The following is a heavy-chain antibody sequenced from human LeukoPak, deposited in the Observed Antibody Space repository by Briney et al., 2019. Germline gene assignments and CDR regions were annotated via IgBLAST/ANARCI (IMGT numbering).Heavy chain of an antibody. Sequence: ASVKVSCKVSGYTLNELSMHWVRQAPGKGLEWMGGFDPEDGETIYAQKFQGRVTMTTDTSTSTAYMELRSLRSDDTAVYYCARDLGKVSVPDYWGQGTLVTVSS. J-gene: IGHJ4*02. CDR3: ARDLGKVSVPDY. CDR2: FDPEDGET. CDR1: GYTLNELS. V-gene: IGHV1-24*01. D-gene: IGHD7-27*01.